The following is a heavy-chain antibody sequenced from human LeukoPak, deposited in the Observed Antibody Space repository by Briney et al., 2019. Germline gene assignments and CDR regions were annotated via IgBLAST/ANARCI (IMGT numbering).Heavy chain of an antibody. CDR3: AKAYYGSGSYGWFDY. Sequence: TGGSLRLSCAASGFTFSSYGMHWVRQAPGKGLEWVAFIRYDGSNKYYADSVKGRFTISRDNSKNTLYLQMNSLRAEDTAIYYCAKAYYGSGSYGWFDYWGQGTLVTVSS. J-gene: IGHJ4*02. D-gene: IGHD3-10*01. V-gene: IGHV3-30*02. CDR2: IRYDGSNK. CDR1: GFTFSSYG.